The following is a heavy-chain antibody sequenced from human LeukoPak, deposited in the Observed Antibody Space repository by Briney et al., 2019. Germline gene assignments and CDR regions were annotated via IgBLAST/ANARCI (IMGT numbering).Heavy chain of an antibody. J-gene: IGHJ4*02. Sequence: GGSLRLSCAASGFTFSSYSMNWVRQAPGKGLEWVSSISSSSSYIYYADSVKGRFTISRDNSKNTLYLQMNSLRAEDTAVYYCAKDSGLSDPYYYDSSGYYDYDYWGQGTLVTVSS. V-gene: IGHV3-21*04. D-gene: IGHD3-22*01. CDR1: GFTFSSYS. CDR3: AKDSGLSDPYYYDSSGYYDYDY. CDR2: ISSSSSYI.